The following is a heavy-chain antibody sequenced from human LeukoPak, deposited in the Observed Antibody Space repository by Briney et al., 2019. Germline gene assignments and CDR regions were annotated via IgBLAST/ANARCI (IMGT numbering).Heavy chain of an antibody. CDR3: ARESAVVPDDYYYYYMDV. Sequence: GVLRLSCAASGFTFNSYWMSWVRQAPGKGLEWVANIKQDVNEEYYVDSVKGRFTISRDNAKNSLYLQMNSLRAEDTAVYYCARESAVVPDDYYYYYMDVWGKGTTVTISS. J-gene: IGHJ6*03. D-gene: IGHD2-2*01. CDR2: IKQDVNEE. CDR1: GFTFNSYW. V-gene: IGHV3-7*01.